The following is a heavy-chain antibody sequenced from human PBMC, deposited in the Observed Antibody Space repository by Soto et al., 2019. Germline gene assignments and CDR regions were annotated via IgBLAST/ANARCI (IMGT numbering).Heavy chain of an antibody. CDR3: ARDRGYYYPHDAFDI. D-gene: IGHD3-22*01. J-gene: IGHJ3*02. V-gene: IGHV1-2*04. Sequence: ASVKLSCTASGYTFTGYYMHWVRQAPRQGLEWMGWINPNSGGTNYAQKFQGWVTMTRDTSISTAYMELSRLRSDDTAVYYCARDRGYYYPHDAFDIWGQGTMVTVSS. CDR1: GYTFTGYY. CDR2: INPNSGGT.